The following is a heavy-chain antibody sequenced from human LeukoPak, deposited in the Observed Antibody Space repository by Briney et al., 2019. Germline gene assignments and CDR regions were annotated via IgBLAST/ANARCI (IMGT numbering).Heavy chain of an antibody. Sequence: PGGSLRLSCAASGFTFSSYAMHWVCQAPGKGLEWVAVISYDGSNKYYADSVKGRFTISRDNSKNTLYLQMNSLRAEDTAVYYCAKRQTTVTFDYWGQGTLVTVSS. J-gene: IGHJ4*02. V-gene: IGHV3-30-3*02. D-gene: IGHD4-17*01. CDR2: ISYDGSNK. CDR3: AKRQTTVTFDY. CDR1: GFTFSSYA.